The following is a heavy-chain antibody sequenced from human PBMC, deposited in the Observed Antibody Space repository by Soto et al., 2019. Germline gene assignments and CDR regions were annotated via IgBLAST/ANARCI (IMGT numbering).Heavy chain of an antibody. V-gene: IGHV3-30-3*01. CDR3: AREFNYYDSSGYHPPFDY. D-gene: IGHD3-22*01. CDR2: ISYDGSNK. Sequence: QVQLVESGGGVVQPGRSLRLSCAASGFTFSSYAMHWVRQAPGKGLEWVAVISYDGSNKYYADSVKGRFTISRDNSKNTLYLQMNSLRSEDTAVYYCAREFNYYDSSGYHPPFDYWGQGTLVTFSS. J-gene: IGHJ4*02. CDR1: GFTFSSYA.